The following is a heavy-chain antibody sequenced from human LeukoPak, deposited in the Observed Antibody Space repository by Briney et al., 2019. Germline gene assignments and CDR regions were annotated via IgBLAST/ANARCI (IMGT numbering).Heavy chain of an antibody. CDR2: IFYVGDT. CDR1: GGSISSSSYY. V-gene: IGHV4-39*01. J-gene: IGHJ4*02. CDR3: ARTSGSRYAYDDY. D-gene: IGHD6-13*01. Sequence: SETLSLTCTVSGGSISSSSYYWGWVRQPPGKGLEYIGTIFYVGDTYYNPSLESRVTISVDTSKNQYSLKLRSVTAADSAVYYCARTSGSRYAYDDYWGQGTLVTVSS.